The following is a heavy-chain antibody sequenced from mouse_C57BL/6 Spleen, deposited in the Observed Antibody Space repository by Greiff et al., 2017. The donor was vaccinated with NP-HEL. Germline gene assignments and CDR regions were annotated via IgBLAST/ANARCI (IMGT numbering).Heavy chain of an antibody. Sequence: EVQVVESGGGLVQPGGSLKLSCAASGFTFSDYYMYWVRQTPEKRLEWVAYISNGGGSTYYPATVKGRFTISRDNAKNTLYLQMSRLKSEDTAIYYCATLYDRSYFDHGGQGTTLTVPS. V-gene: IGHV5-12*01. D-gene: IGHD2-14*01. CDR3: ATLYDRSYFDH. J-gene: IGHJ2*01. CDR1: GFTFSDYY. CDR2: ISNGGGST.